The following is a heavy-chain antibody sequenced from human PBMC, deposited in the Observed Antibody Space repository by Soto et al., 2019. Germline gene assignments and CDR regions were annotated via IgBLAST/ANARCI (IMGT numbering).Heavy chain of an antibody. J-gene: IGHJ4*02. CDR2: IYDSVNT. CDR3: ARVDHRGYFAILTDY. D-gene: IGHD3-9*01. V-gene: IGHV4-31*03. CDR1: GDSLSSGGHY. Sequence: SETLSPTCTVSGDSLSSGGHYWSWIRQHPGKGLEWIGHIYDSVNTYYSPSLRSRVTISADMSKNQFSLNPRSVTAADTAVYYCARVDHRGYFAILTDYWRQGTLVTVSS.